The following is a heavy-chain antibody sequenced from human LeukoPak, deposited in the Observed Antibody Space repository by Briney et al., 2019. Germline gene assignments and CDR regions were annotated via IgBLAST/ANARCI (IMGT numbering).Heavy chain of an antibody. CDR3: AREVRYYDILTGYYTPRNWFDP. J-gene: IGHJ5*02. V-gene: IGHV4-34*01. Sequence: PSETLSLTCAVYGGSFSGYYWSWIRQPPGKGLEWIGEINHSGSTNYNPSLKSRVTISVDTSKNQFSLKLSSVTAADTAVYYCAREVRYYDILTGYYTPRNWFDPWGQGTLVTVSS. CDR1: GGSFSGYY. CDR2: INHSGST. D-gene: IGHD3-9*01.